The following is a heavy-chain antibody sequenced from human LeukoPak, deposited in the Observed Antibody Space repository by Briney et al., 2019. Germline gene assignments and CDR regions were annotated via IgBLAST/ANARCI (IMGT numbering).Heavy chain of an antibody. CDR2: ISSSSSYI. D-gene: IGHD2-2*02. CDR1: GFTFSSYS. Sequence: GGSLRLSCAASGFTFSSYSMNWVRQAPGKGLEWVSSISSSSSYIYYADSVKGRFTISRDNAKNSLYLQMNSLRAEDTAVYYCARDLSGCSSTSCCTTAFDYWGQGTLVTVSS. V-gene: IGHV3-21*01. CDR3: ARDLSGCSSTSCCTTAFDY. J-gene: IGHJ4*02.